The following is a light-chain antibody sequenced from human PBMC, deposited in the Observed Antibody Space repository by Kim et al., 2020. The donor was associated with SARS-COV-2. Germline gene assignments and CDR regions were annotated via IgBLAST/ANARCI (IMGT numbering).Light chain of an antibody. CDR3: QSYDSSLSGGV. Sequence: RVTISCTGRSSNSGAGYDVHWYQQLPGTAPKLLIYGNSNRPSGVPDRFSGSKSGTSASLAITGLQAEDEADYYCQSYDSSLSGGVFGTGTKVTVL. J-gene: IGLJ1*01. CDR1: SSNSGAGYD. V-gene: IGLV1-40*01. CDR2: GNS.